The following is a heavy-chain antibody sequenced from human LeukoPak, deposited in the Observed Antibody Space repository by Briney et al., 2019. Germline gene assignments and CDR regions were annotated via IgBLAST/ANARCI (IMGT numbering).Heavy chain of an antibody. J-gene: IGHJ4*02. CDR3: VPYYYDSGGYYYAPG. D-gene: IGHD3-22*01. CDR2: IYTSGST. V-gene: IGHV4-4*07. Sequence: SETLSLTCTVSGGSISSYYWSWIRQPAGKGLEWTGRIYTSGSTNYNPSLKSRVTMSVDTSKNQFSLKLSSVTAADTAVYYCVPYYYDSGGYYYAPGWGQGTLVTVSS. CDR1: GGSISSYY.